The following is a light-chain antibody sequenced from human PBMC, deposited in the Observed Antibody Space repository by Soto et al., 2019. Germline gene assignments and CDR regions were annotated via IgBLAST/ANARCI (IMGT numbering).Light chain of an antibody. V-gene: IGKV1-5*03. Sequence: DIQMTQSPSTLSASVGDRVTITCRARQSISTWLAWYQQKPGKAPKLLIYKASSLSNGVPSRFSGSGSGTEFTLTIYSLQPDDFASYYCQQYNGYPHTFGQGTKLEIK. J-gene: IGKJ2*01. CDR1: QSISTW. CDR3: QQYNGYPHT. CDR2: KAS.